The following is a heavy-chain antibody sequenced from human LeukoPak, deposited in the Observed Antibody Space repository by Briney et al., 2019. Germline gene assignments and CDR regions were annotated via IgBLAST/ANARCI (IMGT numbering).Heavy chain of an antibody. D-gene: IGHD5-18*01. CDR2: IIPIFGTA. V-gene: IGHV1-69*13. CDR3: ASGGSLQLWTYTLDY. J-gene: IGHJ4*02. CDR1: GGTFSSYA. Sequence: AASVKVSCKASGGTFSSYAISWVRQAPGQGLEWMGGIIPIFGTANYAQKFQGRVTITADESTSTAYMELSSLRSEDTAVYYCASGGSLQLWTYTLDYWGQGTLVTVSS.